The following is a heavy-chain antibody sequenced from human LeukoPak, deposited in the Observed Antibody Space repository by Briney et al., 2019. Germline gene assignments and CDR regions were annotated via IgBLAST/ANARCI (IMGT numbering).Heavy chain of an antibody. CDR1: GCTFSAYG. CDR3: VREANEWSNDVYFEY. V-gene: IGHV3-30*19. Sequence: GGSLRLSCAASGCTFSAYGFHWVRQPPGKGLEWVAFIYYDGNNIYYAESVKGRCTISRDNSKNTLYLQMNSLRPEDTAMYYCVREANEWSNDVYFEYWGKGTMVTVAS. CDR2: IYYDGNNI. J-gene: IGHJ4*02. D-gene: IGHD3-3*01.